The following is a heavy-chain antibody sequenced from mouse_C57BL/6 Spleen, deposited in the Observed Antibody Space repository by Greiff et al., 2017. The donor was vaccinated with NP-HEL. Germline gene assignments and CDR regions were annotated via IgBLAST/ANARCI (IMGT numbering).Heavy chain of an antibody. CDR1: GYTFTSYW. V-gene: IGHV1-7*01. Sequence: QVQLQQSGAELAKPGASVKLSCKASGYTFTSYWMHWVKQRPGQGLEWIGYINPSSGYTKYNQKFKDKATLTADKSSSTAYMQLSSLTYEDSAVYYCARSQLGPDWYFDVWGTGTTVTVSS. D-gene: IGHD4-1*02. CDR2: INPSSGYT. CDR3: ARSQLGPDWYFDV. J-gene: IGHJ1*03.